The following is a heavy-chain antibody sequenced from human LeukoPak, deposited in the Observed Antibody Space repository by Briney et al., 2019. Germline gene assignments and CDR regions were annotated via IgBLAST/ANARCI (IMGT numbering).Heavy chain of an antibody. J-gene: IGHJ4*02. CDR3: AKDYYGSGSLELYFDY. V-gene: IGHV3-23*01. D-gene: IGHD3-10*01. CDR1: GFTFSSYA. Sequence: GGSLRLSCAASGFTFSSYAMSWVRQAPGEGLEWVSAISGSGGSTYYADSVKGRFTISRDNSKNTLYLQMNSLRAEDTAVYYCAKDYYGSGSLELYFDYWGQGTLVTVSS. CDR2: ISGSGGST.